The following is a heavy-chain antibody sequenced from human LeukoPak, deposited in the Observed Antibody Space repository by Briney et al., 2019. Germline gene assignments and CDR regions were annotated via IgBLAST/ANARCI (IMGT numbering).Heavy chain of an antibody. Sequence: PGGSLRLSCAASGFTFSSYAMSWVRQAPGKGLEWVSAISGSGYDTYHADSVKGRFTISRDSSKNTLYLQMNGLRAEDTAVYHCAKSRSVADAFEIWGHGTMVTVSS. J-gene: IGHJ3*02. CDR2: ISGSGYDT. CDR1: GFTFSSYA. D-gene: IGHD6-19*01. CDR3: AKSRSVADAFEI. V-gene: IGHV3-23*01.